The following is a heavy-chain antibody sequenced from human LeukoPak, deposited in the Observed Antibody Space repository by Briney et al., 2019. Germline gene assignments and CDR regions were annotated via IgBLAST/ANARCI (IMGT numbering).Heavy chain of an antibody. Sequence: GGSLRLSCAVSAFTFSSYWMHWVRQGPGKGLAWVSRITSDGSATDYADSVKGRFTISRDNAKNTLYLHMDSLRAEDTAVYYCARDASPGYFDLWGRGTLVTVSS. CDR2: ITSDGSAT. V-gene: IGHV3-74*01. J-gene: IGHJ2*01. CDR3: ARDASPGYFDL. D-gene: IGHD2-15*01. CDR1: AFTFSSYW.